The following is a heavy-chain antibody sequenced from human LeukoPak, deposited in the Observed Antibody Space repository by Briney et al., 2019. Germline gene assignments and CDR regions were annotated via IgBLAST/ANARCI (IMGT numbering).Heavy chain of an antibody. Sequence: SETLSLTCTVSGGSISSYYWSWIRQPPGKGLGWIGYIYYSGSTNYNPSLKSRVTISVDTSKNQFSLKLSSVTAADTAVYYCARQPRGWFGEFNWFDPWGQGTLVTVSS. J-gene: IGHJ5*02. CDR1: GGSISSYY. V-gene: IGHV4-59*01. D-gene: IGHD3-10*01. CDR3: ARQPRGWFGEFNWFDP. CDR2: IYYSGST.